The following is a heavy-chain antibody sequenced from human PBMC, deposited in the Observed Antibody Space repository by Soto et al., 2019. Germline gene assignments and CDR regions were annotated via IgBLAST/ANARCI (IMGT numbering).Heavy chain of an antibody. V-gene: IGHV4-39*01. CDR1: GGSISSSSYY. J-gene: IGHJ6*02. Sequence: SETLSLTCTVSGGSISSSSYYWGWIRQPPGKGLEWIGSIYYSGSTYYNPSLKSRVTISVDTSKNQFSLKLSSVTAADTAVYYCARLVAVAGMVDVWGQGTTVTVSS. CDR2: IYYSGST. D-gene: IGHD6-19*01. CDR3: ARLVAVAGMVDV.